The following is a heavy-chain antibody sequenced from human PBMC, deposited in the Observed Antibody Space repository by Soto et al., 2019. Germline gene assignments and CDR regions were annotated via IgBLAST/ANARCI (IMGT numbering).Heavy chain of an antibody. D-gene: IGHD2-2*01. CDR2: INHSGST. J-gene: IGHJ6*02. V-gene: IGHV4-34*01. Sequence: SETLSLTCAVYGGSFGGYYWSWIRQPPGKGLEWIGEINHSGSTNYNPSLKSRVTISVDTSKNQFSLKLSSVTAADTAVYYCARGFLGYCSSTSCQGLNYYYYYGMDVWGQGTTVTVSS. CDR1: GGSFGGYY. CDR3: ARGFLGYCSSTSCQGLNYYYYYGMDV.